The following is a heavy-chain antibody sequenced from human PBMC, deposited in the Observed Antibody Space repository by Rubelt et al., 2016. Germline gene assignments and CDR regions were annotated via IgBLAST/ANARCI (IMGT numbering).Heavy chain of an antibody. CDR2: ISSSSSTI. J-gene: IGHJ6*02. D-gene: IGHD3-3*01. CDR3: ARDRPYYDFWSGYYNTQHYYYGMDV. CDR1: GFTFSSYS. V-gene: IGHV3-48*02. Sequence: EVQLLESGGGLVQPGGSLRLSCAASGFTFSSYSMNWVRQAPGKGLEWVSYISSSSSTIYYADSVKGRFTISRDNAKNSLYLQMNSLRDEDTAVYYCARDRPYYDFWSGYYNTQHYYYGMDVWGQGTTVTVSS.